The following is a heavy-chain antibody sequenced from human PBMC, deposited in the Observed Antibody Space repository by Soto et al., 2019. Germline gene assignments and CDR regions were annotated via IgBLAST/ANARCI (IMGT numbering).Heavy chain of an antibody. Sequence: SETLSLTCTVSGGSISSYYWSWIRQPPGKGLEWIGYIYYSGSTNYNPSLKSRVTISVDTSKNQFSLKLSSVTAADTAVYYCARLYGPKVLMVYATTPPGWFDPWGQGTLVTVSS. D-gene: IGHD2-8*01. J-gene: IGHJ5*02. CDR1: GGSISSYY. V-gene: IGHV4-59*08. CDR2: IYYSGST. CDR3: ARLYGPKVLMVYATTPPGWFDP.